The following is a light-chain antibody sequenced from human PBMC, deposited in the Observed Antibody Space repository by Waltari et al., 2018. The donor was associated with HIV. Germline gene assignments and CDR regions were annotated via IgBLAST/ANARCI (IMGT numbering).Light chain of an antibody. CDR3: SSYTSINTRV. V-gene: IGLV2-14*03. J-gene: IGLJ1*01. CDR1: TSDVGLYKF. CDR2: DVN. Sequence: QSALTQPASVSESPGQSITISCTGTTSDVGLYKFVSWYQQYPGRAPKLLIYDVNNRPSGVSMRFSGSKSGDTASLTISGLHAEDEADYYCSSYTSINTRVFGTGTTVTVL.